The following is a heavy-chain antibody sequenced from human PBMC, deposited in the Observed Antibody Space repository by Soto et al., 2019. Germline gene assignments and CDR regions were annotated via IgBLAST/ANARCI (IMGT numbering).Heavy chain of an antibody. J-gene: IGHJ5*02. D-gene: IGHD6-19*01. CDR3: ARDDGSGWFFEAA. CDR1: RGSISSFA. Sequence: QVQLVQSGAEVKKPGSKVKVSCKASRGSISSFAISWVRQAPGQGLDWMGGIIPIFDSANYAQKFQGRVTITADASTSTVYMELSSLRSEDTAVYYCARDDGSGWFFEAAWGQGTLVTVSP. V-gene: IGHV1-69*12. CDR2: IIPIFDSA.